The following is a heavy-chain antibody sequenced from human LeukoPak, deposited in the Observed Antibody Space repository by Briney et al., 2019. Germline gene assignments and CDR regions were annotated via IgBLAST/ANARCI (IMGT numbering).Heavy chain of an antibody. CDR1: GYTFTSYD. Sequence: GASVKVSCKASGYTFTSYDINWVRQATGQGLEWMGWMNPDSGNTGYAQKFQGRVTMTRDTSTSTVYMELSSLRSEDTAVYYCAREYSVSYYLDYWGQGTLVPVSS. D-gene: IGHD1-26*01. J-gene: IGHJ4*02. CDR2: MNPDSGNT. CDR3: AREYSVSYYLDY. V-gene: IGHV1-8*01.